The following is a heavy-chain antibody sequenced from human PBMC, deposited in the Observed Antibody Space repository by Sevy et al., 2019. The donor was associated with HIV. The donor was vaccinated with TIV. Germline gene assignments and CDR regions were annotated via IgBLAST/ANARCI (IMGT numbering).Heavy chain of an antibody. CDR2: IYGGGST. J-gene: IGHJ5*02. Sequence: GGSLRLSCAASGFTVIYNYMSWVRQAPGKGLEWVSVIYGGGSTYYADSVKGRFTISRDNSKNTLFLQMDSLRVEDTAVYYCARLNKGNWFDPWGQGTLVTVSS. CDR1: GFTVIYNY. V-gene: IGHV3-53*01. CDR3: ARLNKGNWFDP.